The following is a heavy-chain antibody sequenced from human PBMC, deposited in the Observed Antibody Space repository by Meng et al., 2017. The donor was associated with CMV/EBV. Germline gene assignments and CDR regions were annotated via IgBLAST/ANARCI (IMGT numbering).Heavy chain of an antibody. Sequence: GESLKISCAASGFTFSSYSMNWVRQAPGKGLEWVSSISSSSSYIYYADSVKGRFTISRDNAKNSLYLQMNSLRAEDTDVYYCTREVGAIDYWGQGTLVTVSS. V-gene: IGHV3-21*01. CDR2: ISSSSSYI. CDR3: TREVGAIDY. D-gene: IGHD1-26*01. CDR1: GFTFSSYS. J-gene: IGHJ4*02.